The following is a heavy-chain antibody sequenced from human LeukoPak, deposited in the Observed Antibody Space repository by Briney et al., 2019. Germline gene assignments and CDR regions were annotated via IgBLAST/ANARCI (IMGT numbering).Heavy chain of an antibody. V-gene: IGHV4-39*01. CDR1: GDSINSNNYY. J-gene: IGHJ6*02. CDR3: ASLDLGTPYYYYGMDV. CDR2: IYDSGST. Sequence: SETLSLTCTVSGDSINSNNYYWGWIRQPPGKGLEWIGSIYDSGSTYYNPSLKSRVTISVDTSKNQFSLRLSSVTAADTAVYYCASLDLGTPYYYYGMDVWGQGTTVTVSS. D-gene: IGHD2-2*03.